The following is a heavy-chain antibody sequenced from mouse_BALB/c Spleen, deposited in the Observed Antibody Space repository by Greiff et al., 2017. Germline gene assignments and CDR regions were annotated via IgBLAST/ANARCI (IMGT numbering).Heavy chain of an antibody. CDR2: IDPETGGT. CDR3: TRSDY. V-gene: IGHV1-15*01. Sequence: LVESGAELVRPGASVTLSCKASGYTFTDYEMHWVKQTPVHGLEWIGAIDPETGGTAYNQKFKGKATLTADKSSSTAYMELRSLTSEDSAVYYCTRSDYWGQGTTLTVSS. J-gene: IGHJ2*01. CDR1: GYTFTDYE.